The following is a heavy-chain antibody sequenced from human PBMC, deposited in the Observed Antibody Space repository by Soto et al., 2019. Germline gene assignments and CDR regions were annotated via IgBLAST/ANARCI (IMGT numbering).Heavy chain of an antibody. V-gene: IGHV1-46*01. CDR3: ARDPDILTGYYRFDY. Sequence: ASVKVSCKASGYTFTSYYMHWVRLAPGQGLEWMGIINPSGGSTSYAQKFQGRVTMTRDTSTSTVYMELSSLRSEDTAVYYCARDPDILTGYYRFDYWGQGTLVTVSS. CDR2: INPSGGST. D-gene: IGHD3-9*01. CDR1: GYTFTSYY. J-gene: IGHJ4*02.